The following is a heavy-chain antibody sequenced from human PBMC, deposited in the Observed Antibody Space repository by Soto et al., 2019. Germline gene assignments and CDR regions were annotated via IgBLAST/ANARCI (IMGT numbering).Heavy chain of an antibody. J-gene: IGHJ4*02. CDR3: ARAGAGHFDS. Sequence: QVQLVQSGAEVRKPGASVKVSCKASGYTFTTYNMHWVRQAPGQGLEWMGVINPSVGRTSYAQKFQGRVTMTRDTSTSTVYMELSSLRSEDTAVYYCARAGAGHFDSWGQGTLVTVSS. CDR2: INPSVGRT. V-gene: IGHV1-46*01. CDR1: GYTFTTYN. D-gene: IGHD3-10*01.